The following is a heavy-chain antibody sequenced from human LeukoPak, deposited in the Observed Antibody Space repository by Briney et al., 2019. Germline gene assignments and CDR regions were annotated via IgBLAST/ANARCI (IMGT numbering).Heavy chain of an antibody. CDR1: GGTFSSYA. D-gene: IGHD2-2*01. CDR3: ARVGAYCTSTSCLDY. V-gene: IGHV1-69*05. J-gene: IGHJ4*02. Sequence: ASVKVSCKASGGTFSSYAISWVRQAPGQGLEWMGGIIPIFGTANYAQKLQGRVTMTTDTSTSTAYMELRSLTSDDTAVYYCARVGAYCTSTSCLDYWGQGTLVTVSS. CDR2: IIPIFGTA.